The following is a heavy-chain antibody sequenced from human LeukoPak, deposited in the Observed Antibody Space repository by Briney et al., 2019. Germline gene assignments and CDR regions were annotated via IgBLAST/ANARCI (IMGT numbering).Heavy chain of an antibody. Sequence: ASVKVSCKASGGTFSGYAISWVRQAPGQGLEWMGRVIPILGIANYAQKFQGRVTITADKSTSTAYMELSSLRSEDTAVYYCARSLGSSSGYDYWGQGTLVTVSS. CDR1: GGTFSGYA. CDR3: ARSLGSSSGYDY. CDR2: VIPILGIA. J-gene: IGHJ4*02. D-gene: IGHD6-6*01. V-gene: IGHV1-69*04.